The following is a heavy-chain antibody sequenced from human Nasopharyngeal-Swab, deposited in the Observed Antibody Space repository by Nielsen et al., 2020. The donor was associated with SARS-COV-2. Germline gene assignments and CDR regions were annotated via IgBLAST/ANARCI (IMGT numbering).Heavy chain of an antibody. V-gene: IGHV3-21*01. CDR3: ARDPLGFLYYYYGMDV. CDR2: ISSSSSYI. D-gene: IGHD2-15*01. Sequence: GSLRLSCAASGFTFSSYSMNWVRQAPGKGLEWVSSISSSSSYIYYAASVKGRFTISRDNAKNSLYLQMNSLRAEDTAVYYCARDPLGFLYYYYGMDVWGQGTTVTVSS. CDR1: GFTFSSYS. J-gene: IGHJ6*02.